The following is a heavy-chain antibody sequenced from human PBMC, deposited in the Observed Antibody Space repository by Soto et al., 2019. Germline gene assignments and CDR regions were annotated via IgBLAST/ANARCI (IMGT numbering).Heavy chain of an antibody. CDR2: ISYDGSNK. CDR1: GFTFSSYG. D-gene: IGHD3-3*01. V-gene: IGHV3-30*18. CDR3: AKADHASFGVVIDYYYYGMDV. J-gene: IGHJ6*02. Sequence: QVQLVESGGGVVQPGRSLRLSCAASGFTFSSYGMHWVRQAPGKGLEWVAVISYDGSNKYYADSVKGRFNISRDNSKNTLYLQMNSLRAEDTAVYYCAKADHASFGVVIDYYYYGMDVWGQGTTVTVSS.